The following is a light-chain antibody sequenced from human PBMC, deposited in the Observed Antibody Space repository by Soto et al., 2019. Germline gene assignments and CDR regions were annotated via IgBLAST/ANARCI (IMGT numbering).Light chain of an antibody. Sequence: LTQSPGTLSLSPGERATLPCRASQSVSSSYLAWYQQPPRHAPRLLIYGASSRATGIPDSLSGSASGTDFPLTISRMQPEDSAVYYCQQYGTPGTFGQGTQVDIK. CDR2: GAS. V-gene: IGKV3-20*01. CDR1: QSVSSSY. CDR3: QQYGTPGT. J-gene: IGKJ1*01.